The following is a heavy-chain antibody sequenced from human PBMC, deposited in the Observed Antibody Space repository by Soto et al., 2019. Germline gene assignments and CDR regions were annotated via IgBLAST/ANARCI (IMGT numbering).Heavy chain of an antibody. CDR1: GYTCTSYG. Sequence: ASVKVSCKASGYTCTSYGISWVRQAPGQGLEWMGWISAYNGNTNYAQKLQDRVTMTTDTSTSTVYMELRSLTSDDTAVYYCARAVLGATRRDHYYYGMDVWGQGTTVTVSS. J-gene: IGHJ6*02. CDR2: ISAYNGNT. V-gene: IGHV1-18*01. D-gene: IGHD1-26*01. CDR3: ARAVLGATRRDHYYYGMDV.